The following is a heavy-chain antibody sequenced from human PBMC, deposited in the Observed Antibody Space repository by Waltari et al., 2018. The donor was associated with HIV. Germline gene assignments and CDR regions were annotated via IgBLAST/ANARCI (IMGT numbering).Heavy chain of an antibody. Sequence: TFTSYYMHWVRQAPGQGLEWMGIINPSGGSTIYAQKFQGRVTMTRDTSTSTVYMELSSLRSEDTAVYYCAREGGYCSSTSCYHPPDYWGQGTLVTVSS. CDR1: TFTSYY. D-gene: IGHD2-2*01. V-gene: IGHV1-46*01. CDR3: AREGGYCSSTSCYHPPDY. CDR2: INPSGGST. J-gene: IGHJ4*02.